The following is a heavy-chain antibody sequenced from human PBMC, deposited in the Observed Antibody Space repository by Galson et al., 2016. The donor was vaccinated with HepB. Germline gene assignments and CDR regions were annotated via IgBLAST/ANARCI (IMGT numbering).Heavy chain of an antibody. J-gene: IGHJ4*02. V-gene: IGHV3-33*01. CDR1: GFTFSSYG. D-gene: IGHD6-13*01. CDR3: AREFKIAAPGVLDY. Sequence: SLRLSCAASGFTFSSYGMHWVRRAPGKGLEWVAVIWYDGSNKYYGDSVKGRFTISRDNSKNTLYLQMNSLRAEDTAVYYCAREFKIAAPGVLDYWGQGTLVTVSS. CDR2: IWYDGSNK.